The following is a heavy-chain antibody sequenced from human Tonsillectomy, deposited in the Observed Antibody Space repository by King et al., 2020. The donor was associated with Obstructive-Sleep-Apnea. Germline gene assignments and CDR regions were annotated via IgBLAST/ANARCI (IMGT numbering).Heavy chain of an antibody. CDR3: ARGPYGDYEAY. CDR2: INHRGST. V-gene: IGHV4-34*01. D-gene: IGHD4-17*01. J-gene: IGHJ4*02. CDR1: GGSFSGYY. Sequence: VQLQQWGAGLLKPSETLSLTCAVYGGSFSGYYWSGIRQPPGKGLEWIGEINHRGSTNSNPSLKSRVTISLDTSKNQFSLTLNSVTAADTAVYYCARGPYGDYEAYWGQGTLVTVSS.